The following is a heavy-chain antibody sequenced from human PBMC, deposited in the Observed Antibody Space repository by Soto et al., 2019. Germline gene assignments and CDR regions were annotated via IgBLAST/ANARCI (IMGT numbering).Heavy chain of an antibody. V-gene: IGHV1-46*03. Sequence: ALVKVSCKASGYTFTSYYMHWVRQAPGQGLEWMGIINPSGGSTSYAQKFQGRVTMTRDTSTSTVYMELSSLRSEDTAVYYCAGPIAVADHGGAFDIWGQGTMVTVSS. CDR1: GYTFTSYY. J-gene: IGHJ3*02. D-gene: IGHD6-19*01. CDR2: INPSGGST. CDR3: AGPIAVADHGGAFDI.